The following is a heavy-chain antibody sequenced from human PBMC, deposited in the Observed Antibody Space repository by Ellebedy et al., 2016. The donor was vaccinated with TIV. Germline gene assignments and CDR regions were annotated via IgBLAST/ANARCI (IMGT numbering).Heavy chain of an antibody. V-gene: IGHV3-23*01. J-gene: IGHJ4*02. CDR2: ISGSGGST. CDR3: AKDPGQWLAGGIH. Sequence: GESLKISXAASGFTFSSYAMSWVRQAPGKGLEWVSAISGSGGSTYYADSVKGRFTISRDNSKNTLYLQMNSLRAEDTAVYYCAKDPGQWLAGGIHWGQGTLVTVSS. D-gene: IGHD6-19*01. CDR1: GFTFSSYA.